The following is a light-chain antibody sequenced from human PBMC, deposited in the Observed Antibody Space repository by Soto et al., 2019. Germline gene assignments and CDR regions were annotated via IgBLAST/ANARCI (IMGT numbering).Light chain of an antibody. J-gene: IGKJ5*01. CDR2: AAS. CDR1: QGISSY. V-gene: IGKV1-9*01. Sequence: IPLTQSPSSLSASVGDRVTITCRASQGISSYLAWYQQKPGKAPKLLIYAASTLQSGVPSRFSGSGSGTYFTLTSSSLQPEDFATYYCQQLNSYPITFGQGTRLEIK. CDR3: QQLNSYPIT.